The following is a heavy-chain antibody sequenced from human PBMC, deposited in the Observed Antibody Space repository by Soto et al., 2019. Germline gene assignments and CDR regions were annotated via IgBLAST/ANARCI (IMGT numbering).Heavy chain of an antibody. D-gene: IGHD6-19*01. J-gene: IGHJ3*02. Sequence: GESLKICCKGSGYSFTNYWISWVRQMPGKGLEWMGRIDPSDSYTNYSPSFQGHVTISADKSISTAYLQWSSLKASDTAMFFCARYVVTGTGDAFDIWGQGTMVTVSS. CDR2: IDPSDSYT. CDR1: GYSFTNYW. CDR3: ARYVVTGTGDAFDI. V-gene: IGHV5-10-1*01.